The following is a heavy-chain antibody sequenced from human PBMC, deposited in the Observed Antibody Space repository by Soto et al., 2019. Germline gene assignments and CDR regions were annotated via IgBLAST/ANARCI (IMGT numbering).Heavy chain of an antibody. J-gene: IGHJ5*02. D-gene: IGHD2-2*01. CDR3: ARHSGPYASSWFDA. V-gene: IGHV4-39*01. CDR2: IYYSRST. Sequence: SETRSLTCTASGGSISSSSYYWGWILHPPGKGLEWIGSIYYSRSTYYNPSLKSRVTISINTSKNQMSVELTSVTAAATAVYYCARHSGPYASSWFDAWGQRTLVPVS. CDR1: GGSISSSSYY.